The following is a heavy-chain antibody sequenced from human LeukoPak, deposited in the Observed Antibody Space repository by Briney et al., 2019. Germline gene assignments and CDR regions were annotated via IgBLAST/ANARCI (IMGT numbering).Heavy chain of an antibody. CDR2: IYYSGST. Sequence: PSETLSLTCTVSGGSISSYYWSWIRQPPGKGLEWIGYIYYSGSTNYNPSLKSRVTISVDTSKNQFSLKLSSVTAADTAVYYCARHRHDILTGYETYYFDYWGQGTLVTVSS. CDR3: ARHRHDILTGYETYYFDY. J-gene: IGHJ4*02. D-gene: IGHD3-9*01. CDR1: GGSISSYY. V-gene: IGHV4-59*08.